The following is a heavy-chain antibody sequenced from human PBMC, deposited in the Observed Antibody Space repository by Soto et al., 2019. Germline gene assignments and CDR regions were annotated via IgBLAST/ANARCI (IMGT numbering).Heavy chain of an antibody. CDR2: IIPIFGTA. D-gene: IGHD1-26*01. Sequence: SVKVSCKASGGTFSSYAISWVRQAPGQGLEWMGGIIPIFGTANYAQKFQGRVTITADKSTSTAYMELSSLRSEDTAVYYCARGGVGGSYQTWFDPWGQGTLVTVSS. V-gene: IGHV1-69*06. J-gene: IGHJ5*02. CDR1: GGTFSSYA. CDR3: ARGGVGGSYQTWFDP.